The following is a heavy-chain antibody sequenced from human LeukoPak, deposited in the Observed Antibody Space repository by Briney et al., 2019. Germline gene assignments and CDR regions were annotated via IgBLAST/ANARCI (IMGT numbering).Heavy chain of an antibody. J-gene: IGHJ5*02. CDR2: MNPNSGNT. D-gene: IGHD6-19*01. CDR1: GYTFTSYD. Sequence: ASVKVSCKASGYTFTSYDINWVRQATGQGLEWVGWMNPNSGNTGYAQTFQGRVTITRDTSISTAYMELSSLRAEDTAVYYCARDRYYSSGGTHNWFDPWGQGTLVTVSS. V-gene: IGHV1-8*03. CDR3: ARDRYYSSGGTHNWFDP.